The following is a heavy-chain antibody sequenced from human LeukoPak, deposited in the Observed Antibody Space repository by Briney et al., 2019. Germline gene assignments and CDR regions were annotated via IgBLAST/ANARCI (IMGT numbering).Heavy chain of an antibody. CDR1: GDSISSCY. J-gene: IGHJ4*02. D-gene: IGHD6-6*01. Sequence: SETLSLTCTVSGDSISSCYWSWIRQPPGKGLEWIGYIYTSGGTNYIPSLKGRVTISIDTSKNQFSLKLSSVTAADSAVYYCARLTRLSTSPDRYYLDYWGQGTLVTVSS. V-gene: IGHV4-4*09. CDR2: IYTSGGT. CDR3: ARLTRLSTSPDRYYLDY.